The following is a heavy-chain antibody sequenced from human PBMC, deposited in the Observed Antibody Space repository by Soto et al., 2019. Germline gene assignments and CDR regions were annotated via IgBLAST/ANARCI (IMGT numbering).Heavy chain of an antibody. V-gene: IGHV4-59*08. D-gene: IGHD3-22*01. CDR2: IYYSGST. CDR1: GGSISSYY. Sequence: SETLSLTCTVSGGSISSYYWSWIRQPPGKGLEWIGYIYYSGSTNYNPSLKSRVTISVDTSKNQFSLKLSSVTAADTAVYYCASNSVVPYYYYYMDVWGKGTTVTVSS. CDR3: ASNSVVPYYYYYMDV. J-gene: IGHJ6*03.